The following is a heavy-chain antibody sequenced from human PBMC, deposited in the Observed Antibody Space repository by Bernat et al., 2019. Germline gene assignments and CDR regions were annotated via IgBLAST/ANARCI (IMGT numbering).Heavy chain of an antibody. CDR2: IYYSGST. Sequence: QVQLQESGPGLVKPSETLSLTCTVSGGSISSYYWSWIRQPPGKGLEWIGYIYYSGSTNYNPSLKSRVTISVDTSKNQFSLKLSSVTAADTAVYYCARQLVGAEDYWGQGTLVTVSS. CDR3: ARQLVGAEDY. V-gene: IGHV4-59*08. D-gene: IGHD1-26*01. J-gene: IGHJ4*02. CDR1: GGSISSYY.